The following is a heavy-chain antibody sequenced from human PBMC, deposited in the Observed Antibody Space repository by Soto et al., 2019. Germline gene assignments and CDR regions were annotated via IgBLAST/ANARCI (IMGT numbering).Heavy chain of an antibody. J-gene: IGHJ3*02. V-gene: IGHV3-23*01. CDR3: AQAHSSGWSIPDCFDI. D-gene: IGHD6-19*01. CDR1: GLTFSTYA. Sequence: EVQLLESGGGLVQPGGSLRLSCAASGLTFSTYAMTWVRQAPGKGLEWVSGVSGSGDITYYADSVKGRFTISRDNSKNTVYLQMNSLRAEDTAVYYCAQAHSSGWSIPDCFDIWGQGTMVTVSS. CDR2: VSGSGDIT.